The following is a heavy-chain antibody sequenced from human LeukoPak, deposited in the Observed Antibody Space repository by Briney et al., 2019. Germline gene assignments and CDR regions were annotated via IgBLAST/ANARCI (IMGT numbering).Heavy chain of an antibody. CDR2: IIPIFGTA. D-gene: IGHD6-6*01. J-gene: IGHJ5*02. Sequence: GASVKVSCKASGGTFSSYAISWVRQAPGQGLEWMGGIIPIFGTANYAQKFQGRVTITTDEFTSTAYMELSSLRSEDTAVYYCARHEYSSSSWFDPWGQGTLVTVSS. CDR1: GGTFSSYA. CDR3: ARHEYSSSSWFDP. V-gene: IGHV1-69*05.